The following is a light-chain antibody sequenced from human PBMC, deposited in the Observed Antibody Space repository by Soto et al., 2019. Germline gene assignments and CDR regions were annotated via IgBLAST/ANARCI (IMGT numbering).Light chain of an antibody. CDR2: GAS. Sequence: EIVMTQSPATLSVSPGERATLSCRASQSVSSNLAWYQQKPGQPPRLLIYGASTRATGVPGRFSGSGSGTEFTLTISSLQSEDFAVYYCQQYNNWPRTFGQGTKVDIK. CDR3: QQYNNWPRT. J-gene: IGKJ1*01. V-gene: IGKV3-15*01. CDR1: QSVSSN.